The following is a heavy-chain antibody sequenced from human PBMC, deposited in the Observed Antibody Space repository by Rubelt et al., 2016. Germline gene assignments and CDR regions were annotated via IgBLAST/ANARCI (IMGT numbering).Heavy chain of an antibody. D-gene: IGHD5-18*01. J-gene: IGHJ4*02. Sequence: QVQLVQSGAEVKKPGASVKVSCKASGYTFTSHGISWVRQAPGQGLEWMGWISAYNGNTNYAQKLQGRGTITADKSTSTAYMELSSLRSEDTAVYYCASYSYGYPFDYWGQGTLVTVSS. V-gene: IGHV1-18*01. CDR2: ISAYNGNT. CDR3: ASYSYGYPFDY. CDR1: GYTFTSHG.